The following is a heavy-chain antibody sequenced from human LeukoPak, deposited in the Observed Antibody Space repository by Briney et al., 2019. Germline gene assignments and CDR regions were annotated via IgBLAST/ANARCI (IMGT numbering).Heavy chain of an antibody. J-gene: IGHJ4*02. Sequence: PGRSLRLSCAASGFTFDDYAMHWVRQAPGKGLEWVSGISWNSGSIGYADSVKGRFTISRDNSKNTLYLQMNSLRAEDTAVYYCAKDEGYSYGFGGQGTLVTVSS. D-gene: IGHD5-18*01. CDR2: ISWNSGSI. CDR1: GFTFDDYA. CDR3: AKDEGYSYGF. V-gene: IGHV3-9*01.